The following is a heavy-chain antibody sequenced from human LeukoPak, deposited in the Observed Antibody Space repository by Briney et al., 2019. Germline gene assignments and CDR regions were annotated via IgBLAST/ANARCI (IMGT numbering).Heavy chain of an antibody. CDR2: IYYSGST. D-gene: IGHD1-14*01. V-gene: IGHV4-39*07. CDR1: GGSISSSSYY. Sequence: SETLSLTCTVSGGSISSSSYYWGWIRQPPGKGLEWIGSIYYSGSTYYNPSLKSRVTISVDTSKNQFSLKLSSVTAADTAVYYCARDTGAFDIWGQGTMVTVSS. J-gene: IGHJ3*02. CDR3: ARDTGAFDI.